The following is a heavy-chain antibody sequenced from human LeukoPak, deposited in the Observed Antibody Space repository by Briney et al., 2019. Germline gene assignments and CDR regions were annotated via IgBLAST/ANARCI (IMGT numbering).Heavy chain of an antibody. CDR2: ISGSGGST. D-gene: IGHD2-2*01. J-gene: IGHJ4*02. CDR1: GYTFSYYA. CDR3: AKDQGDIVVVPAAM. V-gene: IGHV3-23*01. Sequence: GGSLRLSWAASGYTFSYYAMGGVPQTPGKGLEWVSAISGSGGSTYYADSVKGRFTISRDNSKNTLYLQMNSLRAEDTAVYYCAKDQGDIVVVPAAMRGQGTLVTVSS.